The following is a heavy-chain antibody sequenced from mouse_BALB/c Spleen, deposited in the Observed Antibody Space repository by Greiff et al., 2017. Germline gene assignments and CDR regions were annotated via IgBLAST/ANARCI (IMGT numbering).Heavy chain of an antibody. CDR2: IYPSDSYT. V-gene: IGHV1-69*02. J-gene: IGHJ2*01. CDR3: TRGNDGFDY. Sequence: VQLQQPGAELVRPGASVKLSCKASGYTFTSYWINWVKQRPGQGLEWIGNIYPSDSYTNYNQKFKDKATLTVDKSSSTAYMQLSSPTSEDSAVYYCTRGNDGFDYWGQGTTLTVSS. D-gene: IGHD2-3*01. CDR1: GYTFTSYW.